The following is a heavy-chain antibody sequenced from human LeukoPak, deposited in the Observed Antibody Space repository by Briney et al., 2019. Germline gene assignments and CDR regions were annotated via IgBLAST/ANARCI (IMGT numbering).Heavy chain of an antibody. Sequence: SETLSLTCAVYGASFSGSYWTWIRQPPGKGLEWIGEINHSGSTDYNPSLKSRVTMSVDTSKNHFSLVLSSVIAADTAVYYCAKGQRWLQLGYFDYWGQGTLVTVSS. CDR1: GASFSGSY. J-gene: IGHJ4*02. V-gene: IGHV4-34*01. D-gene: IGHD5-24*01. CDR2: INHSGST. CDR3: AKGQRWLQLGYFDY.